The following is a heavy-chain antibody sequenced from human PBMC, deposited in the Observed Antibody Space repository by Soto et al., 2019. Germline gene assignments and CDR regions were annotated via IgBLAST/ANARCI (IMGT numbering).Heavy chain of an antibody. J-gene: IGHJ6*02. CDR3: AKDLRSGWYYGMDV. V-gene: IGHV3-23*01. CDR2: ISGSGGST. D-gene: IGHD6-19*01. CDR1: GFTFSSYA. Sequence: EVQLLESGGGLVQPGGSLRLSCAASGFTFSSYAMSWVRQAPGKGPEWVSAISGSGGSTYYADSVKGRFTISRDNSKNTLYLQMNSLRAEDTAVYYCAKDLRSGWYYGMDVWGQGTTVTVSS.